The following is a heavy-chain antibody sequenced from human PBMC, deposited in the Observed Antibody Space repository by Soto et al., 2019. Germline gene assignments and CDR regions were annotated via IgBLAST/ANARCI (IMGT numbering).Heavy chain of an antibody. Sequence: PSETLSLTCTVSGGSISSYYWSWIRQPPGKGLEWIGYIYYSGSTNYNPSLKSRVTISVDTSKNQFSLKLSSVTAADTAVYYCARKVMIVGYSNWFDPWGQGTLVTVSS. J-gene: IGHJ5*02. CDR2: IYYSGST. CDR1: GGSISSYY. CDR3: ARKVMIVGYSNWFDP. V-gene: IGHV4-59*01. D-gene: IGHD3-22*01.